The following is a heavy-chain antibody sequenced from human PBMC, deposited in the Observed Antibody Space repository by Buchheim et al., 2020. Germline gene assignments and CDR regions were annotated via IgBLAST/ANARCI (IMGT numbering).Heavy chain of an antibody. Sequence: QVQLVESGGGVVQPGRSLRLSCAASGFTFSSYGMHWVRQAPGKGLEWVAVISYDGSNKYYADSVKGRFTISRDNSKNTLYLQMNSLRAEDTAVYYCAKALLLRVLVPAAMFDYYYGMDVWGQGTT. V-gene: IGHV3-30*18. CDR3: AKALLLRVLVPAAMFDYYYGMDV. CDR2: ISYDGSNK. CDR1: GFTFSSYG. J-gene: IGHJ6*02. D-gene: IGHD2-2*01.